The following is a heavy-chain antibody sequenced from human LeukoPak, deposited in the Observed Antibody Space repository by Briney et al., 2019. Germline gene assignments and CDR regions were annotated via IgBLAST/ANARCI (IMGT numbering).Heavy chain of an antibody. Sequence: PSQTLSLTGPISGAPASSNYCTGIRQPPGKGLEWIGYIYYSGSTTHNPSLKGRLTISVDTSNNQFSLKLTSVTAADTAVYYCARIYGDRYYYYYGIDIWGPGTTVTVSS. CDR1: GAPASSNY. CDR2: IYYSGST. J-gene: IGHJ6*02. D-gene: IGHD4-17*01. V-gene: IGHV4-59*08. CDR3: ARIYGDRYYYYYGIDI.